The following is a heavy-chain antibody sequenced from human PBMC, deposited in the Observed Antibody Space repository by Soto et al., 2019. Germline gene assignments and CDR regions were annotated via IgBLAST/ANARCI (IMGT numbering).Heavy chain of an antibody. CDR3: ARDRGSPPPYYYYYGMDV. J-gene: IGHJ6*02. CDR2: ISYDGSNK. V-gene: IGHV3-30-3*01. CDR1: GFTFSSYA. Sequence: QVQLVESGGGVVQPGRSLRLSCAASGFTFSSYAMHWVRQAPGKGLEWVAVISYDGSNKYYADSVKGRFTISRDNSKNPLYLQMNSLRAEDTAVYYCARDRGSPPPYYYYYGMDVWGQGTTVTVSS. D-gene: IGHD3-10*01.